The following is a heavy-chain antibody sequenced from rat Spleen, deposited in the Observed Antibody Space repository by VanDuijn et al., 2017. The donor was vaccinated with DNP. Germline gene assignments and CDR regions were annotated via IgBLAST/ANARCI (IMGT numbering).Heavy chain of an antibody. CDR3: ATQRYYDGTYYYGFDY. CDR1: GFTFSDYN. D-gene: IGHD1-12*02. V-gene: IGHV5-7*01. CDR2: ISYDATTT. J-gene: IGHJ2*01. Sequence: EVQLVESGGGLVQPGRSLKLSCAASGFTFSDYNMAWVRQAPKKGLEWVATISYDATTTYYRDSVRGRFTISRDNAKSTLYLQMDSLRSEDTATYYCATQRYYDGTYYYGFDYWGQGVMVTVSS.